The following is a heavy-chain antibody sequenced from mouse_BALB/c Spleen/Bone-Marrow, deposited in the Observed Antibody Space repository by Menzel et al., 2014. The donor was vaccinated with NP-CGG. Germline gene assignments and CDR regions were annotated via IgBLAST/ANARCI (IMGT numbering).Heavy chain of an antibody. D-gene: IGHD4-1*01. CDR2: ISSGSSTI. Sequence: EVKLMESGGGLVQPGGSRKLSCAASGFTFXSFGMHWVRQAPEKGLEWVAYISSGSSTIYYADTVKGRFTISRDNPKNTLFLQMTSLRSEDTAMYYCARWSTGTLDYWGQGTTLTVSS. J-gene: IGHJ2*01. CDR1: GFTFXSFG. CDR3: ARWSTGTLDY. V-gene: IGHV5-17*02.